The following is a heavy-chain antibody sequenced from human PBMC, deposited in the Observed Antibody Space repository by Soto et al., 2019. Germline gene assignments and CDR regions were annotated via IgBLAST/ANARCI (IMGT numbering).Heavy chain of an antibody. J-gene: IGHJ6*03. CDR3: ARDTGGGRYYYYMDV. Sequence: SETLSLTCTVSGGSISSYYWSWIRQPPGKGLEWIGYIYYSGSTNYNPSLKSRVTISVDTSKNQFSLKLSSVTAADTAVYYCARDTGGGRYYYYMDVWGKGTTVTVSS. D-gene: IGHD3-16*01. V-gene: IGHV4-59*01. CDR1: GGSISSYY. CDR2: IYYSGST.